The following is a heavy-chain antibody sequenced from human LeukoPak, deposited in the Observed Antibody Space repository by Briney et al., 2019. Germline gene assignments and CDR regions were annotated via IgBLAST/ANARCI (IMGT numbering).Heavy chain of an antibody. CDR3: ARAGWYYYYYYMDV. D-gene: IGHD6-19*01. CDR2: VNSDGGST. Sequence: GGSLRLSCAASGFTFSSYWMHWVRQAPGKGLVWVSRVNSDGGSTTYADSVRGRFTISRDNAKNSLYLQMNSLRAEDTAVYYCARAGWYYYYYYMDVWGKGTTVTISS. V-gene: IGHV3-74*01. J-gene: IGHJ6*03. CDR1: GFTFSSYW.